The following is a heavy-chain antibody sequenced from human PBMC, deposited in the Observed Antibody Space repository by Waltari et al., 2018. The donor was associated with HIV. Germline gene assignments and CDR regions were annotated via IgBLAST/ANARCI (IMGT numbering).Heavy chain of an antibody. CDR1: GFTFSYSA. CDR2: IRNKAYGGTT. Sequence: EVHLVESGGGLLQPGRSLRLSCTSSGFTFSYSAMTWVRQAPGKGLEWVGFIRNKAYGGTTDYAASVKGRFTISRDDSKTIAYLQMNSLKTDDTAVYFCARDRDDGLDVWGQGTTVTVSS. V-gene: IGHV3-49*04. CDR3: ARDRDDGLDV. J-gene: IGHJ6*02.